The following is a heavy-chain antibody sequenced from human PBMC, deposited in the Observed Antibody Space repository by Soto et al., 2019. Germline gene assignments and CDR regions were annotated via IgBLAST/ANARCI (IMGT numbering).Heavy chain of an antibody. V-gene: IGHV3-23*01. J-gene: IGHJ3*02. CDR3: AKDPTMMPPDAFDI. D-gene: IGHD3-22*01. CDR2: ISGSGATT. CDR1: GFTFSSYA. Sequence: GGSLRLSCAASGFTFSSYAMTWVRQAPGKGLDWVSGISGSGATTYYADSVKGRFTISRDNSKNTLFLQMNSLRAEDTAVYYCAKDPTMMPPDAFDIWGQGTMVTV.